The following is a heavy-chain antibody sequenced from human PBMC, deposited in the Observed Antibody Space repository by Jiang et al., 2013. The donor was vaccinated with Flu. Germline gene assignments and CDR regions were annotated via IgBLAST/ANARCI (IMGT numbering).Heavy chain of an antibody. CDR3: ARGDNLDY. V-gene: IGHV4-39*07. J-gene: IGHJ4*02. CDR1: GGSISSSNYY. Sequence: TVSGGSISSSNYYWGWIRQPPGKGLEWIASIYYSGSTYYNPSLKSRVTISVDTSKNQFSLKLSSVTAADTAVYYCARGDNLDYWGQGTLVTVSS. CDR2: IYYSGST. D-gene: IGHD1-14*01.